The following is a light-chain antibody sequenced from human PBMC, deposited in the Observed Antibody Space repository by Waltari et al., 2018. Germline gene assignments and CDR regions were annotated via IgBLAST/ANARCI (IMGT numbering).Light chain of an antibody. CDR1: QSVLYISNNKNY. Sequence: DIVMTQSPDSLAVSLGERATINCKSSQSVLYISNNKNYLAWDQQKPGQPPKLLIYWASTRESGVPDRFSGSGSGTDFTLTISTLQAEDVAIYYCQQYFTTPYTFGQGTKLEIK. J-gene: IGKJ2*01. V-gene: IGKV4-1*01. CDR3: QQYFTTPYT. CDR2: WAS.